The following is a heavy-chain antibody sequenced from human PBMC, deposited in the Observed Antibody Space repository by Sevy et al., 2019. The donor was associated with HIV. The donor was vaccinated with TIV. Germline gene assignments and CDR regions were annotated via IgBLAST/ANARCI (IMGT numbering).Heavy chain of an antibody. CDR1: GFTFNIYT. V-gene: IGHV3-23*01. CDR3: AREGCTRPHDY. Sequence: GGSLRLSCTASGFTFNIYTMSWVRQAPGKGLEWVSTNCFGGDTKNYADSVKGRFTISRDNSKRTVYRQMNSLRVEDSAVYYCAREGCTRPHDYWGQGTLVTVSS. J-gene: IGHJ4*02. D-gene: IGHD2-8*01. CDR2: NCFGGDTK.